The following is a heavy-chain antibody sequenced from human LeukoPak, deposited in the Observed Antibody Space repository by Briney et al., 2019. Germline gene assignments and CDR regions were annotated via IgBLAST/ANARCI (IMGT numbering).Heavy chain of an antibody. J-gene: IGHJ4*02. CDR3: ARKNGLDY. V-gene: IGHV3-7*01. CDR1: GFTFSNYN. Sequence: PGGSLRLSCAASGFTFSNYNMNWVRQAPGKGLEWVDNIKQDGSEKYYVDSVKGRFTISRDNAKNSLYLQMNSLRAEDTAVYYCARKNGLDYWGQGTLVTVSS. CDR2: IKQDGSEK.